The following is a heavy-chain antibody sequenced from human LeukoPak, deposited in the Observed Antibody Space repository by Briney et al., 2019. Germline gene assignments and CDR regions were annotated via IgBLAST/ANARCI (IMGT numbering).Heavy chain of an antibody. Sequence: GGSLRLSCAASGFTFSSYSMNWVRQAPGKGLEWVSSISSSSSYIYYADSVKGRFTISRDNAKNSLYLQMNSLRAEDTAVYYCARSGDGTPYYYYYGMDAWGQGTTVTVSS. CDR2: ISSSSSYI. CDR1: GFTFSSYS. J-gene: IGHJ6*02. V-gene: IGHV3-21*01. CDR3: ARSGDGTPYYYYYGMDA. D-gene: IGHD1-1*01.